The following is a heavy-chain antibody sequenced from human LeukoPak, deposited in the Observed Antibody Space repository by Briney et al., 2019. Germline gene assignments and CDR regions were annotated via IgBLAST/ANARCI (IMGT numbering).Heavy chain of an antibody. CDR1: GDSISSYY. D-gene: IGHD2-8*02. CDR2: IYYSGST. Sequence: SETLSLTCTVSGDSISSYYWSWIRQPPGKGLEWIGYIYYSGSTNYNPSLKSRVTISVDTSKNQFSLKLSSVSAADTAVYYCARGARYWDYWGQGTLVTVSS. CDR3: ARGARYWDY. J-gene: IGHJ4*02. V-gene: IGHV4-59*01.